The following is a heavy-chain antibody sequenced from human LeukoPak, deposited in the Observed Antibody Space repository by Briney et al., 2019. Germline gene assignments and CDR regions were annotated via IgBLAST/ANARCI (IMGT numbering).Heavy chain of an antibody. CDR1: GFTFSSYA. J-gene: IGHJ4*02. Sequence: GGSLRLSCAASGFTFSSYAMSWVRQAPGKGLEWVSAISGSGGSTYYADSVKGRFTISRDNFKNTLYLQMNSLRAEDTAVYYCAKASAGSGWSPVDYWGQGTLVTVSS. V-gene: IGHV3-23*01. CDR2: ISGSGGST. CDR3: AKASAGSGWSPVDY. D-gene: IGHD6-19*01.